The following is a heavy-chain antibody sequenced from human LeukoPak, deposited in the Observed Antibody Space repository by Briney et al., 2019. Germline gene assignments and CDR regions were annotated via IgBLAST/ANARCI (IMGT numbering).Heavy chain of an antibody. V-gene: IGHV3-33*08. CDR2: IWYDGSNK. Sequence: HPGGSLRLSCAASGFTFSNYAMSWVRQAPGKGLEWVAVIWYDGSNKYYADSVKGRFTISRDNAKNTLYLQMNSLRAEDTAVYYCARASYGSGSYYKGGFDYWGQGTLVTVSS. J-gene: IGHJ4*02. D-gene: IGHD3-10*01. CDR3: ARASYGSGSYYKGGFDY. CDR1: GFTFSNYA.